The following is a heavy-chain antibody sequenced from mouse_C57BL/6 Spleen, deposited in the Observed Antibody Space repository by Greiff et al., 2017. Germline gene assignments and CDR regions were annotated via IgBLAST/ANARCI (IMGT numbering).Heavy chain of an antibody. V-gene: IGHV1-81*01. CDR1: GYTFTSYG. CDR2: IYPRSGNT. D-gene: IGHD2-5*01. Sequence: VQLQESGAELARPGASVKLSCKASGYTFTSYGISWVKQRTGQGLEWIGEIYPRSGNTYYNEEFKGKATLTADKSSSIAYMELRSLTSEASAVYFCARSYYSNYFDYWGQGTTLTVSS. CDR3: ARSYYSNYFDY. J-gene: IGHJ2*01.